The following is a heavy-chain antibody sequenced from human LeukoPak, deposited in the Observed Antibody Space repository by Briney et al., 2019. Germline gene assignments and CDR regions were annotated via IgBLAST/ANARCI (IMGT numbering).Heavy chain of an antibody. Sequence: PGGSLRLSCAASGFTFSRYAMHWVRQAPGKGLEYVSAISSNGGSTYYANSVKGRFTISRDNSKNTPYLQMGSLRADDMAVYYCARVVGYYGSGTHYYYYYMDVWGKGTTVTISS. J-gene: IGHJ6*03. CDR1: GFTFSRYA. CDR3: ARVVGYYGSGTHYYYYYMDV. D-gene: IGHD3-10*01. CDR2: ISSNGGST. V-gene: IGHV3-64*01.